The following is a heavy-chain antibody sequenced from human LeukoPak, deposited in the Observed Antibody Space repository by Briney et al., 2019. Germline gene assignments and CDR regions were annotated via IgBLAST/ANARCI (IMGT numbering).Heavy chain of an antibody. J-gene: IGHJ6*04. CDR1: GFTFSSYG. Sequence: TGRSLRLSCAASGFTFSSYGMHWVRQAPGKGLEWVSYISSSSSTIYYADSVKGRFTISRDNAKNSLYLQMNSLRAEDTAVYYCGGGIAARPDVWGKGTTVTVSS. V-gene: IGHV3-48*01. CDR2: ISSSSSTI. D-gene: IGHD6-6*01. CDR3: GGGIAARPDV.